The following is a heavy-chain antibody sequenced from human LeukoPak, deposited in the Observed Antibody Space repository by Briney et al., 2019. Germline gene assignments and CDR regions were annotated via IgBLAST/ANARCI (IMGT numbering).Heavy chain of an antibody. Sequence: ASVTVSCKASGYTFTSYGINWVRQAPGQGLEGMGWNSVYSGNTYYAQKLQGRVTMATATSTSTAYMELRSLRSDDTAVYYCARSGYCSSTSCYDNYYYYYGMDVWGQGTTVTVSS. CDR1: GYTFTSYG. V-gene: IGHV1-18*01. CDR3: ARSGYCSSTSCYDNYYYYYGMDV. CDR2: NSVYSGNT. J-gene: IGHJ6*02. D-gene: IGHD2-2*01.